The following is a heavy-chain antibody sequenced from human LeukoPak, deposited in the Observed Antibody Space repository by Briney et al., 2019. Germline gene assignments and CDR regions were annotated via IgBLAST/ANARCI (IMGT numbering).Heavy chain of an antibody. Sequence: GGSLRLSCAASGFTFSSYSMNWVRQAPGKGLEWVSYISSSGSTIYYADSVKGRFTISRDNAKNSLYLQMNSLRAEDTAVYYCARANDNYYYYYMDVWGKGTTVTIS. CDR1: GFTFSSYS. D-gene: IGHD3-9*01. V-gene: IGHV3-48*04. CDR3: ARANDNYYYYYMDV. CDR2: ISSSGSTI. J-gene: IGHJ6*03.